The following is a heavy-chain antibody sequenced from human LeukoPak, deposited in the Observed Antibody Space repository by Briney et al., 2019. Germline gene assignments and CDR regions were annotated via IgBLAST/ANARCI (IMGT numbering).Heavy chain of an antibody. CDR3: AKGGEYSGYYFDY. Sequence: GGSLRLSCAASGFTFSSYAMSWVRQAPGKGLEWVSAISGSGGSTYYADSVKGRFTISRDNTKNTLYLQMNSLRAEDTAVYYCAKGGEYSGYYFDYWGQGTLVTVSS. J-gene: IGHJ4*02. CDR2: ISGSGGST. CDR1: GFTFSSYA. D-gene: IGHD3-16*01. V-gene: IGHV3-23*01.